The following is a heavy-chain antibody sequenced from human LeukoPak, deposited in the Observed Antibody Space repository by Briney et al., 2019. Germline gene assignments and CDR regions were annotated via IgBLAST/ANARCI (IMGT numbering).Heavy chain of an antibody. CDR2: ISSSSSTI. D-gene: IGHD3-10*01. J-gene: IGHJ6*02. Sequence: PGGSLRLSCAASGFTFSSYSMNWVRQAPGKGLEWVSYISSSSSTIYYADSVKGRFTISRDNAKNSLYLQMNSLRDEDTAVYYCARDAGFGESDYYYYGMDVWGQGTTVTVSS. CDR3: ARDAGFGESDYYYYGMDV. CDR1: GFTFSSYS. V-gene: IGHV3-48*02.